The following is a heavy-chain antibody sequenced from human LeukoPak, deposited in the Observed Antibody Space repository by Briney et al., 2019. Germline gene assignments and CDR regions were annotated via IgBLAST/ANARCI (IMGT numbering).Heavy chain of an antibody. CDR3: ARRIRRDGYNWDAFDI. J-gene: IGHJ3*02. CDR1: GGSISTYF. CDR2: MYYSGGT. D-gene: IGHD5-24*01. V-gene: IGHV4-59*08. Sequence: SETLSLTCSVSGGSISTYFWSWIRQPPGKGLEWIGYMYYSGGTNYNPSLKSRVTVSVDTSKNQFSLKLSSVTAADTAVYYCARRIRRDGYNWDAFDIWGQGTMVTVSS.